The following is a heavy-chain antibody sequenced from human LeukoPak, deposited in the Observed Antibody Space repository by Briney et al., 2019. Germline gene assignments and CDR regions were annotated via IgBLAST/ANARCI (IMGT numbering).Heavy chain of an antibody. V-gene: IGHV1-46*01. CDR1: GYTFTSYY. CDR3: ARDSEEVPAALNWFDP. Sequence: ASVKVSCKASGYTFTSYYMHWVRQAPGQGLEWMGIINPSGGSTSYAQKFQGRVTMTRDTSTSTVYMELSSLRSDDTAVYYCARDSEEVPAALNWFDPWGQGTLVTVSS. CDR2: INPSGGST. J-gene: IGHJ5*02. D-gene: IGHD2-2*01.